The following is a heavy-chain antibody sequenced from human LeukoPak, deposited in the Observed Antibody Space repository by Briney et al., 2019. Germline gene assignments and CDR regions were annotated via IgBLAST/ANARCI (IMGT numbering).Heavy chain of an antibody. Sequence: PGGSLRLSCAASGFTFSDYFMSWIRQAPGKGLEWVSYISSTGGTKYYADSVKGRFSISRDNAKNSLYLQMNSLRVEDTAVYYCARWGGGRDAFDIWGKGTMVTVSS. CDR3: ARWGGGRDAFDI. V-gene: IGHV3-11*01. CDR2: ISSTGGTK. D-gene: IGHD2-15*01. CDR1: GFTFSDYF. J-gene: IGHJ3*02.